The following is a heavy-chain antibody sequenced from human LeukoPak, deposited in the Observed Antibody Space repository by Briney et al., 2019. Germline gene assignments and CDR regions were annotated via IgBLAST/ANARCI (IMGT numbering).Heavy chain of an antibody. CDR1: GGSISSSSYY. CDR3: ARHGVDIVLMVYAIRNGMDV. CDR2: IYYSGST. V-gene: IGHV4-39*01. D-gene: IGHD2-8*01. J-gene: IGHJ6*02. Sequence: PETLSLTCTVSGGSISSSSYYWGWIRQPPGKGLEWIGSIYYSGSTYYSPSLKSRVTISVDTSKNQFSLKLSSVTAADTAAYYCARHGVDIVLMVYAIRNGMDVWGQGTTVTVSS.